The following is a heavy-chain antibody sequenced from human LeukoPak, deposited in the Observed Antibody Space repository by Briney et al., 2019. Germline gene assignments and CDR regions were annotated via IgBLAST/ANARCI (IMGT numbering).Heavy chain of an antibody. CDR3: ARERSYYYYMDV. V-gene: IGHV3-53*01. J-gene: IGHJ6*03. D-gene: IGHD3-10*01. CDR2: IYSDGTT. Sequence: GGSLRLSCAASGFTVFSNYMSWVRQAPGKGLEWVSVIYSDGTTYYADSVQGRFTISRDNSKNTVYLQMKSLRAEDAAVYFCARERSYYYYMDVWGKGTPLTVSS. CDR1: GFTVFSNY.